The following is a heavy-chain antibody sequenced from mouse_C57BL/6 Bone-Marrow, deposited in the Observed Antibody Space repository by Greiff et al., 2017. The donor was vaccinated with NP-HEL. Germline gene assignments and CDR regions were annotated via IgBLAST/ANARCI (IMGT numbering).Heavy chain of an antibody. CDR3: ARGGRYKAWFAY. CDR1: GYTFTSYW. V-gene: IGHV1-61*01. J-gene: IGHJ3*01. D-gene: IGHD1-1*01. CDR2: IYPSDSET. Sequence: VQLQQSGAELVRPGSSVKLSCKASGYTFTSYWMDWVKQRPGQGLEWIGNIYPSDSETHYNQKFKDKATLTVDKSSSTAYMQLSSLTSEDSAVYYCARGGRYKAWFAYWGQGTLVTVSA.